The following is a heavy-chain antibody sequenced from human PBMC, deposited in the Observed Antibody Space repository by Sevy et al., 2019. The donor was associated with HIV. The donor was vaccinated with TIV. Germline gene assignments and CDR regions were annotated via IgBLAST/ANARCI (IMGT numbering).Heavy chain of an antibody. CDR1: GFIVDDYA. V-gene: IGHV3-9*01. Sequence: GGSLRLSCAASGFIVDDYAMHWVRQAPGKGLEWVSGISWNSGIIAYADSVKGRFTISRDNAKNSLYLQMNSLRADDTALYYCAKDMGCSSTSCYGLYYYYTMDVWGQGTTVTV. D-gene: IGHD2-2*01. CDR3: AKDMGCSSTSCYGLYYYYTMDV. J-gene: IGHJ6*02. CDR2: ISWNSGII.